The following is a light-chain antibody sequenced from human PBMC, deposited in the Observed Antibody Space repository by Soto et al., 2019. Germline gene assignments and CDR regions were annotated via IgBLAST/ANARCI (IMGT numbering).Light chain of an antibody. CDR2: EVN. V-gene: IGLV2-14*01. J-gene: IGLJ3*02. Sequence: QSALTQPASVSGSPGQSITISCTGTNSDVGGLNYVSWYQHHPGNAPKLIIYEVNYRPSGVSDRFSGSKSDNTASLTISVLQTDDEADYYCSSFTISSTWVFGGGTQLTVL. CDR1: NSDVGGLNY. CDR3: SSFTISSTWV.